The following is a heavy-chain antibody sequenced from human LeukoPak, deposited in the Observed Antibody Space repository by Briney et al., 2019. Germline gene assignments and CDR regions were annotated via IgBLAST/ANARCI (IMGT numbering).Heavy chain of an antibody. J-gene: IGHJ4*02. V-gene: IGHV4-38-2*01. Sequence: SETLSLTCAVSGYSLSSGYYWGWIRQPPGKGLEWIGSIYHSGSTYYNPSLKSRVTISVDTSKNQFSLKLSSVTAADTAVYYCAISSGGYSYGLDYWGQGTLVTVSS. D-gene: IGHD5-18*01. CDR3: AISSGGYSYGLDY. CDR2: IYHSGST. CDR1: GYSLSSGYY.